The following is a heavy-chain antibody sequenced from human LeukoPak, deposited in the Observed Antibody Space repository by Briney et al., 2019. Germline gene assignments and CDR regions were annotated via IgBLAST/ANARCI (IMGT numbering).Heavy chain of an antibody. CDR1: GGSISSYY. Sequence: PSETLSLTCTVSGGSISSYYWSWIRQPPGKGLEWIGYIYYSGSTNYNPSLKSRVTISVDTSKNQFSLKLSSVTAADTAVYYWARWDRAFDTWGEGTMVTVSS. V-gene: IGHV4-59*01. CDR3: ARWDRAFDT. CDR2: IYYSGST. J-gene: IGHJ3*02. D-gene: IGHD1-26*01.